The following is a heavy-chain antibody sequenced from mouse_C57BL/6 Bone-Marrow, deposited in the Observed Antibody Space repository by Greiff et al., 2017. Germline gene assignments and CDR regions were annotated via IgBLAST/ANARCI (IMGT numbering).Heavy chain of an antibody. CDR2: IWSDGST. J-gene: IGHJ4*01. CDR3: ARQGSYYDYDGYAMDD. CDR1: GFSLTSYG. Sequence: QVQLKQSGPGLVAPSQSLSITCTVSGFSLTSYGVNWVRQPPGKGLEWLVVIWSDGSTTYNSALKSRLSISKDNSKSQVFLKMNSLQTDDTAMYYCARQGSYYDYDGYAMDDWCQGTAVTVSS. V-gene: IGHV2-6-1*01. D-gene: IGHD2-4*01.